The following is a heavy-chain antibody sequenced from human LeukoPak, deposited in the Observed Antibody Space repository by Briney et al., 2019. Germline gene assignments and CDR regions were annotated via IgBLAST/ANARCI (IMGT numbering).Heavy chain of an antibody. V-gene: IGHV1-2*02. J-gene: IGHJ3*02. Sequence: ASVKVSCKASGYTFTGYYMHWVRQAPGQGLEWMGWINPNSGGTNYAQKFQGRVTMTRDTSISTAYMELSRLRSDDTAVYYCARGGPTMVRGVIISLYAFDIWGQGTMVTVSS. CDR2: INPNSGGT. CDR3: ARGGPTMVRGVIISLYAFDI. CDR1: GYTFTGYY. D-gene: IGHD3-10*01.